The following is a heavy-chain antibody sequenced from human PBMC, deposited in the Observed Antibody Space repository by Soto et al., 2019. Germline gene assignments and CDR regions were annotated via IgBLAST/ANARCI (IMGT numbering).Heavy chain of an antibody. V-gene: IGHV3-30-3*01. CDR3: ARGPTHGAFDL. J-gene: IGHJ3*01. CDR2: IVPDGRNQ. CDR1: GSPFD. Sequence: QVQLVEFGGGVVQPGRSLRLSCVASGSPFDVHWVRQAPGKGPERVAHIVPDGRNQYWADSVKGRFTGSRDNAKNTVYLQMNSLRTEDTVVYYCARGPTHGAFDLWGQGTMVTVSS.